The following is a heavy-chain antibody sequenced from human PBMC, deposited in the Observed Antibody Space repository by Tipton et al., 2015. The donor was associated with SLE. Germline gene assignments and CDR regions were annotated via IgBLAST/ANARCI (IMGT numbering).Heavy chain of an antibody. CDR2: FYTDGST. V-gene: IGHV4-4*07. CDR1: GGSIGNNY. CDR3: ARIIAGHGDAFDV. J-gene: IGHJ3*01. Sequence: TLSLTCTVSGGSIGNNYWNWIWQSTRKGLAWFGRFYTDGSTRPKPSPVSRLSPSFESRVTMSVAPSKNQFSLTLMSVTAADTAVYFCARIIAGHGDAFDVWGQGTMVTVSS.